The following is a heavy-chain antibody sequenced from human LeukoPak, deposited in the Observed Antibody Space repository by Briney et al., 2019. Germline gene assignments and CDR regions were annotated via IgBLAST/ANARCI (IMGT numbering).Heavy chain of an antibody. CDR2: ISSSGSTI. Sequence: GGSLRLSCAASGFTFSDYYMSWIRQAPGKGLEWVSYISSSGSTIYYADSVKGRFTISRDNAKNSLYLQMNSLRAEDTAVYYCAKDGYSSGLEYFQHWGQGTLVTVSS. V-gene: IGHV3-11*01. CDR1: GFTFSDYY. CDR3: AKDGYSSGLEYFQH. J-gene: IGHJ1*01. D-gene: IGHD6-19*01.